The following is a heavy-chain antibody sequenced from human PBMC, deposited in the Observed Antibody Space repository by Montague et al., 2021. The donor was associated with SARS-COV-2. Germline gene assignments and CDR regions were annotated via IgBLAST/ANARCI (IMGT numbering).Heavy chain of an antibody. J-gene: IGHJ3*01. V-gene: IGHV4-39*01. CDR2: IYYSGST. D-gene: IGHD3-10*01. CDR3: ARPASGIGNAFDV. Sequence: SETLSLTCTVSGGSIRSSSYYWGWIRQPPGKGLEWIGNIYYSGSTYSTPSLKSRVTISVATSKDQFSLNLNSVTVADTAIYFCARPASGIGNAFDVWGQGTMVNVSS. CDR1: GGSIRSSSYY.